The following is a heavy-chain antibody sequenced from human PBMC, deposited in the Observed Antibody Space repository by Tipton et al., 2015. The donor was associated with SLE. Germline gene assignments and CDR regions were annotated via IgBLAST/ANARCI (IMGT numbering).Heavy chain of an antibody. D-gene: IGHD6-19*01. CDR2: IYTSGST. V-gene: IGHV4-61*09. CDR1: GGSISSGSYY. CDR3: ARGGVAGPFDY. J-gene: IGHJ4*02. Sequence: TLSLTCTVSGGSISSGSYYWSWIRQPAGKGLEWIGYIYTSGSTNYNPSLKSRVTISVDTSKNQFSLKLSSVTAADTAVYYCARGGVAGPFDYWGQGTLVTVSS.